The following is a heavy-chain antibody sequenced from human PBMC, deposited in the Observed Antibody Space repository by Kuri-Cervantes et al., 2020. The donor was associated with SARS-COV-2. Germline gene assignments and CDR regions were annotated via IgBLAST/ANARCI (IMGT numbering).Heavy chain of an antibody. CDR2: INPNSGST. V-gene: IGHV1-2*02. J-gene: IGHJ6*02. CDR3: AREGEYQLLYSSGIYYYGMDV. CDR1: GYTFTGYY. Sequence: ASVKVSCKASGYTFTGYYMHWVRQAPGQGLEWMGWINPNSGSTNYAQKFQGRVTMTRDTSISTAYMELSRLRSDDTAVYYCAREGEYQLLYSSGIYYYGMDVWGQGTTVTVSS. D-gene: IGHD2-2*02.